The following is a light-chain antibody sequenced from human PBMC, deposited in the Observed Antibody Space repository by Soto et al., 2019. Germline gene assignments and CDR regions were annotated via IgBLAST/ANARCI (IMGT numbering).Light chain of an antibody. CDR3: QRSYSTLMYT. CDR1: QSISSY. CDR2: AAS. V-gene: IGKV1-39*01. Sequence: DIQMTQSPSSLSASVGDRVTITCRASQSISSYLNCYQQKPGKAPKLLSYAASSLQSGVPSRFSGSGSGTDFTLNISSLQREDVATYYCQRSYSTLMYTFGQGTKLEIK. J-gene: IGKJ2*01.